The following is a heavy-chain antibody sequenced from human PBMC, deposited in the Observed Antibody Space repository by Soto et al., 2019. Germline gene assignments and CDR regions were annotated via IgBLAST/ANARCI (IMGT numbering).Heavy chain of an antibody. D-gene: IGHD6-13*01. CDR1: GFTFSSYW. CDR3: ARDGYSSSWYYSYGMDV. V-gene: IGHV3-74*01. J-gene: IGHJ6*02. Sequence: QPGGSLRLSCAASGFTFSSYWMHWVRQAPGKGLVWVSRINSDGSSTSYADSVKGRFTISRDNAKNTLYLQMNSLRAEDTAVYYCARDGYSSSWYYSYGMDVWGQGTTVTAP. CDR2: INSDGSST.